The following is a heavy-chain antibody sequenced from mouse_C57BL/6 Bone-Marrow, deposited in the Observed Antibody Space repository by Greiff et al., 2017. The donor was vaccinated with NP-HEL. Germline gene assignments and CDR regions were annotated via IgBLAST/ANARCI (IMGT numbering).Heavy chain of an antibody. CDR2: SRNKANDYTT. CDR1: GFTFSDFY. V-gene: IGHV7-1*01. CDR3: ARDARSPHYYAMDY. Sequence: EVKVVESGGGLVQSGRSLRLSCATSGFTFSDFYMEWVRQAPGKGLEWIAASRNKANDYTTEYSASVKGRFIVSRDTSQSILYLQMNALRAEDTAIYYCARDARSPHYYAMDYWGQGTSVTVSS. J-gene: IGHJ4*01.